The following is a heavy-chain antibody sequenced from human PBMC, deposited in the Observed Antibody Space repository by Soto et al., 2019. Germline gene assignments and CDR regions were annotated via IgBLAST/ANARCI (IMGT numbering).Heavy chain of an antibody. V-gene: IGHV3-49*03. D-gene: IGHD3-22*01. CDR2: IRSKAHGGTT. CDR3: TTGLSNGYYNFDY. CDR1: GFTFGDYA. J-gene: IGHJ4*02. Sequence: GGSLRLSCTASGFTFGDYAMSWFRQAPGMGLEWVGFIRSKAHGGTTEYAAPVKGRITISRDHSKDTLYLQMNSLKTEDTAVYYCTTGLSNGYYNFDYWGQGTPVTVSS.